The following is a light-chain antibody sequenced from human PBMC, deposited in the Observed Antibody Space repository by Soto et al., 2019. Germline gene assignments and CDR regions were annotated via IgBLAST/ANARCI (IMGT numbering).Light chain of an antibody. V-gene: IGLV2-23*02. J-gene: IGLJ1*01. CDR2: EVS. CDR3: CSYAGSSTSPYV. CDR1: GSDVGSYNL. Sequence: QSGLTQPASVSGSPGQSITISCTGTGSDVGSYNLVSWYQQHPGKAPKLMIYEVSKRPSGVSNRFSGSKSGNTASLTISGLQAEDEADYYCCSYAGSSTSPYVFGTGTKVTVL.